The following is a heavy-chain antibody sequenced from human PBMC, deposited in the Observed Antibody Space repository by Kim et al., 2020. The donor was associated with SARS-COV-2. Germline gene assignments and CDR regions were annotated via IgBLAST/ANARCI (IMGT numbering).Heavy chain of an antibody. D-gene: IGHD3-16*01. J-gene: IGHJ6*02. CDR3: ARSLGQPDPQGGYYYYYYGMDV. Sequence: SETLSLTCTVSGGSISSGGYYWSWIRQHPGKGLEWIGYIYYSGSTYYNPSLKSRVTISVDTSKNQFSLKLSSVTAADTAVYYCARSLGQPDPQGGYYYYYYGMDVWGQGTTVTVSS. V-gene: IGHV4-31*03. CDR1: GGSISSGGYY. CDR2: IYYSGST.